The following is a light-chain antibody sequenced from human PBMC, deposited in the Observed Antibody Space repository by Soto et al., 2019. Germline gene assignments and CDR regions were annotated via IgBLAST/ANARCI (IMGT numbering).Light chain of an antibody. V-gene: IGKV1-5*01. CDR3: EQYNSYSWT. CDR2: DAS. CDR1: QNIGRY. J-gene: IGKJ1*01. Sequence: DIQMTQSPSTLSASVGERVTITCRASQNIGRYMAWYQQKPGRAPSLIIYDASTLERGVPSRFSGSGSGTEFTLIISNLQPDDFATYYCEQYNSYSWTFGQGTKVDIK.